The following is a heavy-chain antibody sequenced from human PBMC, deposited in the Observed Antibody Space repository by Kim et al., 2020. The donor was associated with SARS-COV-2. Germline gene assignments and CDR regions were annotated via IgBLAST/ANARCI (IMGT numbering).Heavy chain of an antibody. D-gene: IGHD3-9*01. V-gene: IGHV5-51*01. J-gene: IGHJ4*02. CDR3: ARHQTGVDY. Sequence: SATRCSPSFQGQVTISADKSISTAYLQWSSLKASDTAMYYCARHQTGVDYWGQGTLVTVSS. CDR2: SAT.